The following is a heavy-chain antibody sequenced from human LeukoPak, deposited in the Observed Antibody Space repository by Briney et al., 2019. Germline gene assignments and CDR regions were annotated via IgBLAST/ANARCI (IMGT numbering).Heavy chain of an antibody. CDR1: GFTFTIHA. V-gene: IGHV3-30-3*01. D-gene: IGHD5/OR15-5a*01. Sequence: GRSLRLSCAASGFTFTIHAVHWVRQAPGKGLEWVAVTDGTNKFYSDSVRGRFTISGDTSKDTIYLQMNSLRPEDTAVYYCARGVGSVSYYYYGMDVWGQGTTVTVSS. CDR3: ARGVGSVSYYYYGMDV. J-gene: IGHJ6*02. CDR2: TDGTNK.